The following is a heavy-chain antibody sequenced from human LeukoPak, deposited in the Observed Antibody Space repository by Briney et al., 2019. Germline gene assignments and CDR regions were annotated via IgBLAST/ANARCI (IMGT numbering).Heavy chain of an antibody. CDR2: FDPEDGET. D-gene: IGHD6-19*01. CDR3: APTSVAGIGSWFDP. J-gene: IGHJ5*02. Sequence: ASVKVSCKVSGYTLTELSMHWVRQAPGKGLEWMGGFDPEDGETIYAQKFQGRVTMTEDTSTDTAYMELSSLRSEDTAVYYCAPTSVAGIGSWFDPWGQGTLVTVSS. CDR1: GYTLTELS. V-gene: IGHV1-24*01.